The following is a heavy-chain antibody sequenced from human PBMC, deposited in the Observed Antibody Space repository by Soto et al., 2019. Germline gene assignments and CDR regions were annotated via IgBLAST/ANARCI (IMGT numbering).Heavy chain of an antibody. CDR2: IDPSDSYT. CDR3: ARHGGAEPHYYYSYGMDG. D-gene: IGHD2-21*01. V-gene: IGHV5-10-1*01. J-gene: IGHJ6*02. Sequence: GESPKISCKGSGYSFASYWISWVRQMPGKGLEWMGRIDPSDSYTNYSPSFQGHVTISADKSISTAYLQWSSLKASDTAMYYFARHGGAEPHYYYSYGMDGWGQGTTVTASS. CDR1: GYSFASYW.